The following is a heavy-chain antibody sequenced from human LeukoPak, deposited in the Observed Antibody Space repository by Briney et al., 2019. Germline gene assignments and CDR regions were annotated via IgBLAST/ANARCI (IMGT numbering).Heavy chain of an antibody. D-gene: IGHD2-8*01. CDR1: GFTFSSYG. V-gene: IGHV3-33*06. CDR3: AKCARRTNGVCYSDY. Sequence: PGGSLRLSCAASGFTFSSYGMHWVRQAPGKGLGGVAVIGYDGSNKYYADSVKGRFTISRDNSKNTLYLQMNSLRAEDTAVYYCAKCARRTNGVCYSDYWGQGTLVTVSS. J-gene: IGHJ4*02. CDR2: IGYDGSNK.